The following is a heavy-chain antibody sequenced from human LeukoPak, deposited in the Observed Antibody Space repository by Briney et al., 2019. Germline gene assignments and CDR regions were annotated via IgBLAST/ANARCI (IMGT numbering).Heavy chain of an antibody. CDR3: ARSGAPTVDY. J-gene: IGHJ4*02. D-gene: IGHD2-15*01. V-gene: IGHV3-48*01. Sequence: GGSLRLSCAASGFSFSTYSMIWVRQAPGRGLEWVSYITGSSRTIYYADSVKGRFTISRDKAKNSLFLQMNSLRAEDTAVYYCARSGAPTVDYWGQGTLVIVSS. CDR2: ITGSSRTI. CDR1: GFSFSTYS.